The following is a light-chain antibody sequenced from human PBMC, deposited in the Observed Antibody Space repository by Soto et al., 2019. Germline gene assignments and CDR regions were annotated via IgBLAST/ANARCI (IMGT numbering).Light chain of an antibody. V-gene: IGLV2-14*01. Sequence: QSALTQPASVSGSPGQSITISCTGTTSDVGGYNSVSWYQQHPGKAPTLIIYEVSNRPSGVSNRFSGSKSGNTASLTISGLQAEDEADYYCSSYTSNSALYVFGTGTKVTVL. CDR2: EVS. J-gene: IGLJ1*01. CDR3: SSYTSNSALYV. CDR1: TSDVGGYNS.